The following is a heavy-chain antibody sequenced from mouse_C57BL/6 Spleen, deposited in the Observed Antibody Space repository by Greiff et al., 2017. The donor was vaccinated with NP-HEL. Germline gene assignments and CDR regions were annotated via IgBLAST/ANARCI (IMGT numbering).Heavy chain of an antibody. D-gene: IGHD2-3*01. J-gene: IGHJ3*01. CDR2: IDPENGDT. Sequence: VQLQQSGAELVRPGASVKLSCTASGFNIKDDYMHWVKQRPEQGLEWIGWIDPENGDTEYASKFQGKATITADTSSNTAYLQLSSLTSEDTAVYYCTSYDGYYVGAYWGQGTLVTVSA. CDR3: TSYDGYYVGAY. CDR1: GFNIKDDY. V-gene: IGHV14-4*01.